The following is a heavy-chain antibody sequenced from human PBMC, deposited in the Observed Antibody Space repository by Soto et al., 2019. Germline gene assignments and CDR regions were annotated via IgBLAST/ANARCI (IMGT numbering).Heavy chain of an antibody. V-gene: IGHV3-23*01. CDR3: AKGKGGSLSYLFDY. CDR2: ISGSGGST. J-gene: IGHJ4*02. Sequence: EVQLLESGGGLVQPGGSLRLSCAASGFTFSSYPMSWVRQAPRKGLEWVSTISGSGGSTYYADSVKGRFTISRDNSKNTLYLQMNGLRAEDTALYYCAKGKGGSLSYLFDYWGQGTLVTVSS. CDR1: GFTFSSYP. D-gene: IGHD3-16*01.